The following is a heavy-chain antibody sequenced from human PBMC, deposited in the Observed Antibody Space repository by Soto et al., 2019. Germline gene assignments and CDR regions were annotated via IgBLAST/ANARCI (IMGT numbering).Heavy chain of an antibody. D-gene: IGHD3-10*01. J-gene: IGHJ6*02. Sequence: GASVKVSCKASGYTFTSYYMHWVRQAPGQGLEWMGIINPSGGSTSYAQKFQGRVTMTRDTSTSTVYIELSSLRSEDTAVYYCAREARKRITMVRGNYYYGMDVWGQGTTVTVS. V-gene: IGHV1-46*01. CDR1: GYTFTSYY. CDR3: AREARKRITMVRGNYYYGMDV. CDR2: INPSGGST.